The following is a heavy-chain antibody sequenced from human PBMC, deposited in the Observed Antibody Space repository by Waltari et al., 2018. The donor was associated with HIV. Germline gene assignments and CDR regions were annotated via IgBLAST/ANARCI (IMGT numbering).Heavy chain of an antibody. J-gene: IGHJ2*01. CDR1: GGSISSGYYY. CDR2: VYTSGGT. V-gene: IGHV4-61*02. Sequence: QVQLRESGPGLVKPSQTLSLTCTVSGGSISSGYYYWSWIRQPAGKGLEWIGRVYTSGGTNYNPSRKSRVTISVDTSNNQFSLKLSSVTAADTAVYYCARALDYYESGSFPWWFFDLWGRGTLVTVTS. CDR3: ARALDYYESGSFPWWFFDL. D-gene: IGHD3-10*01.